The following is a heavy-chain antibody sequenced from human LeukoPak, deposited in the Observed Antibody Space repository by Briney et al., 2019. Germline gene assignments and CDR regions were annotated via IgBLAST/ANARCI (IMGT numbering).Heavy chain of an antibody. CDR1: GFTFSTYP. V-gene: IGHV3-30-3*01. Sequence: PGGSLRLSCAASGFTFSTYPMHWVRQAPGKGLEWVAVISYDGSNKYYADSVKGRFTISRENSKNTLYLQMNSLRAEDTAVYYCARESLNYYDSSGYGNFEYWGQGTLITVSS. J-gene: IGHJ4*02. CDR2: ISYDGSNK. D-gene: IGHD3-22*01. CDR3: ARESLNYYDSSGYGNFEY.